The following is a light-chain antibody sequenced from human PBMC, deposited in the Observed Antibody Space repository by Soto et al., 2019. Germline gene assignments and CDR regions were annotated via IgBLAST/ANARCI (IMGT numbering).Light chain of an antibody. Sequence: QSVLTQPRSVSGSPGQPVTFSCTGTSSDVGAYIYVSWYQQHPGKAPKLIIYDVIKRPSGVPDRFSGSKSGNTASLTISGLQAEDEADYYCCSYAGSYTNVFGTGTKVTVL. V-gene: IGLV2-11*01. CDR1: SSDVGAYIY. CDR3: CSYAGSYTNV. CDR2: DVI. J-gene: IGLJ1*01.